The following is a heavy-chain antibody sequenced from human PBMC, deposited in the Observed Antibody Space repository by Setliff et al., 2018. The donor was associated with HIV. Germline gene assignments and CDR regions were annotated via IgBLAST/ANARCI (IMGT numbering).Heavy chain of an antibody. J-gene: IGHJ4*02. CDR2: IYHSGST. V-gene: IGHV4-38-2*01. D-gene: IGHD4-17*01. CDR1: AYSLSSDYY. CDR3: ARRIYGNNPYFDY. Sequence: PSETLSLTCAVSAYSLSSDYYWGWIRQPPGKGLEWIASIYHSGSTYYNPSLKSRVIISVDTSKNQFSLKLSSVAAADPAIYYCARRIYGNNPYFDYWSQGTQVTVSS.